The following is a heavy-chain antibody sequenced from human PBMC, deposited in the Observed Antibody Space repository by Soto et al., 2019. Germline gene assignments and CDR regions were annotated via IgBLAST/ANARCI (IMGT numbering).Heavy chain of an antibody. D-gene: IGHD2-2*01. V-gene: IGHV3-33*01. J-gene: IGHJ6*02. CDR3: ARGLGYCSSTSCPDYYGMDV. CDR1: GFTFSSYG. Sequence: PGGSLRLSCAASGFTFSSYGMHWVRQAPGKXLEWVAVIWYEGSNKYYADSVKGRFTISRDNSKNTLYLQMNSLRAEDTAVYYCARGLGYCSSTSCPDYYGMDVWGQGTTVTVSS. CDR2: IWYEGSNK.